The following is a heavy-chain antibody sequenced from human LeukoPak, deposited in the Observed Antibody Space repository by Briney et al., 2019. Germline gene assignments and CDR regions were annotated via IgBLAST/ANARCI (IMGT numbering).Heavy chain of an antibody. D-gene: IGHD3-10*01. CDR1: GDCVSSNSAA. Sequence: SQTLSLTCAISGDCVSSNSAAWNWIRQSPSRGLEWLGRTYYRSKWYNDYAVSVKSRITINPDTSKNQFSLQLNSVTPEDTAVYYCARDFMVRGVGSYYFDYWGQGTLVTVSS. CDR2: TYYRSKWYN. CDR3: ARDFMVRGVGSYYFDY. V-gene: IGHV6-1*01. J-gene: IGHJ4*02.